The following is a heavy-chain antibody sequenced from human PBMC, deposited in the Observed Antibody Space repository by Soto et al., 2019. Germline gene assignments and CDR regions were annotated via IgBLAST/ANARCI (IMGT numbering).Heavy chain of an antibody. CDR2: IIPMFGTA. CDR3: ASGIQLWLRRINNGYSG. V-gene: IGHV1-69*12. Sequence: QVQLVQSGAEVKKPESSVKVSCTAPGGTFSTYAISWVRQAPGQGLEWMGGIIPMFGTANYAQRFQDRVTITADESTNTVYMELSSLRSKDTAVYFCASGIQLWLRRINNGYSGWGQGTLVTVSS. D-gene: IGHD5-18*01. J-gene: IGHJ4*02. CDR1: GGTFSTYA.